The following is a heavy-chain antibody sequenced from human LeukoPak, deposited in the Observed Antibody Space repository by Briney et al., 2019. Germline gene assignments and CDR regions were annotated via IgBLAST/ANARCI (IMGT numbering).Heavy chain of an antibody. D-gene: IGHD3-22*01. CDR1: GFTFSDHY. Sequence: PGGSLRLSCAASGFTFSDHYMSWIRQAPGKGLEWVSYISSSGSSIYYADSVKGRFTISRDNAKNSLYLRMNSLRVEDTAVYYCASEQSGYFDYWGQGTLVTVSS. CDR2: ISSSGSSI. CDR3: ASEQSGYFDY. V-gene: IGHV3-11*01. J-gene: IGHJ4*02.